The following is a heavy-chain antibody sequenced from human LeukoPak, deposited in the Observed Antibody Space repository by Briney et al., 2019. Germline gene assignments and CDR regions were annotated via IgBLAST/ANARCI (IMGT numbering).Heavy chain of an antibody. CDR2: INHSGST. CDR1: GGSFSGYS. J-gene: IGHJ4*02. Sequence: SETLSLACAVYGGSFSGYSWSWIRQPPGKGLECIGEINHSGSTNYNPSLKSRVTISVDTSKNQFSLKLSSVTAADTAVYYCAATGYSYNYWGQGTLVTVSS. CDR3: AATGYSYNY. D-gene: IGHD4-17*01. V-gene: IGHV4-34*01.